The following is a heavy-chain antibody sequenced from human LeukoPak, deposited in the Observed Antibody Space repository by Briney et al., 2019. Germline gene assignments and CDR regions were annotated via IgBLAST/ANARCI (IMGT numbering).Heavy chain of an antibody. CDR3: AKDRYSNYGNWFDP. V-gene: IGHV3-23*01. Sequence: PGGSLRLSCAASGFTFSNHAMNWFRQAPGKGLEWVSGISGSGGSTYYADSVKGRFTISRDNSKNTLYLQMISLRAEDTAVYYCAKDRYSNYGNWFDPWGQGTLVTVFS. CDR1: GFTFSNHA. J-gene: IGHJ5*02. D-gene: IGHD4-11*01. CDR2: ISGSGGST.